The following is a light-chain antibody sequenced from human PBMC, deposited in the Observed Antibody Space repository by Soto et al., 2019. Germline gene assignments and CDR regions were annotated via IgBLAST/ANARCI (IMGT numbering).Light chain of an antibody. J-gene: IGKJ5*01. CDR2: DAS. Sequence: EIVLTQSPATLSLSPGERATLSCRASQSVSSYLAWYQQKPGQAPRLLIYDASNRATGIRARFSGSGSGTDFTLTISGLEPEDFAVYYCQQRSNWPLLITFGQGTRLEIK. V-gene: IGKV3-11*01. CDR3: QQRSNWPLLIT. CDR1: QSVSSY.